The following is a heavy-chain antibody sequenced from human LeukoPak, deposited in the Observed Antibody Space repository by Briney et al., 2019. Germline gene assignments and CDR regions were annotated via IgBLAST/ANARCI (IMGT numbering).Heavy chain of an antibody. CDR3: VTDPPSSGWAFAY. J-gene: IGHJ4*02. Sequence: GGSLRLSCATSGFNLKVYAMHWVRQAPGKGLEWVAMIWSDGNTKFYEHSVRGRFSISRDDSKNTLYLQMNTLRAEDPALYYCVTDPPSSGWAFAYWGQGTLVTVSS. D-gene: IGHD6-19*01. V-gene: IGHV3-33*01. CDR2: IWSDGNTK. CDR1: GFNLKVYA.